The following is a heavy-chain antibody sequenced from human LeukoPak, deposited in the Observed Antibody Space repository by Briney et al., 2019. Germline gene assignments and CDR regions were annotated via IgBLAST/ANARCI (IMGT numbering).Heavy chain of an antibody. CDR2: IIPIFGIA. J-gene: IGHJ6*02. Sequence: SVKVSCKASGGTFSSYAISWVRQAPGQGLEWMGGIIPIFGIANYAQKFQGRVTITADKSTSTAYMGLSSVRSEDTAVYYCARVLRKGFWRDYYYYGMDVWGQGTTVTVSS. CDR3: ARVLRKGFWRDYYYYGMDV. CDR1: GGTFSSYA. V-gene: IGHV1-69*10. D-gene: IGHD3-3*01.